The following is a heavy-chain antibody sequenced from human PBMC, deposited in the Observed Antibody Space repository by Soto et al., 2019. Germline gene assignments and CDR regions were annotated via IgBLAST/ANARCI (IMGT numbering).Heavy chain of an antibody. V-gene: IGHV1-69*01. Sequence: QVQLVHSGTEVQKPGSSVKLSCKTSGGTFTNYDISWVRQAPGQGLEWMGGIIPLFGSPHYSPKFEGRVTITADEVSTTAHLELSSLRFDDTAVYFCAWTLAFCGGNCYLPNFDTWGQGTLVIVSS. CDR2: IIPLFGSP. D-gene: IGHD2-21*01. J-gene: IGHJ4*02. CDR3: AWTLAFCGGNCYLPNFDT. CDR1: GGTFTNYD.